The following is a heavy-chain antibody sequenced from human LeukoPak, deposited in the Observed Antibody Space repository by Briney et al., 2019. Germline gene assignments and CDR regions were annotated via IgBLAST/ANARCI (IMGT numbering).Heavy chain of an antibody. CDR2: ISSSSSYI. CDR3: VPPPDFDY. CDR1: ELTFVGYS. Sequence: PGGSLSLSGEAPELTFVGYSMTWFGKPQGKGLEWVSSISSSSSYIYYADSVKGRFTISRDNAKNSLYLQMNSLRAEDTAVYYCVPPPDFDYWGQGTLVTVSS. V-gene: IGHV3-21*01. J-gene: IGHJ4*02.